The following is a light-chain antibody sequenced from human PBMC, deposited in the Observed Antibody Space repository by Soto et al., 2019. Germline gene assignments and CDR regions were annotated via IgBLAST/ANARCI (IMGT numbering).Light chain of an antibody. V-gene: IGKV3-20*01. Sequence: EIVLTQSPGTLSLSPGEGDTLSCRASQSVSSNSLAWYQQKPGQAPRLLIYGASSRASAVPDRFSGSGSGADFTLTISRLEPEDFAVYYCQQYGSSPLTFGGGTKVEIK. CDR2: GAS. J-gene: IGKJ4*01. CDR3: QQYGSSPLT. CDR1: QSVSSNS.